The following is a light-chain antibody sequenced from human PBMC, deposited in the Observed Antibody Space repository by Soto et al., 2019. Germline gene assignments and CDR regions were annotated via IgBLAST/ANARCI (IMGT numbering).Light chain of an antibody. CDR3: LQDNNYPLT. V-gene: IGKV1-5*03. CDR2: KAS. J-gene: IGKJ5*01. Sequence: DIQMTQSPSTVSVSVGDRVTIXXRASQTISSCLAWYQQKPGKPPKIXIYKASTLKSGVPSRFSGSGSGTDFTLTISSLQPEDFATYYCLQDNNYPLTFGGGTRLEIK. CDR1: QTISSC.